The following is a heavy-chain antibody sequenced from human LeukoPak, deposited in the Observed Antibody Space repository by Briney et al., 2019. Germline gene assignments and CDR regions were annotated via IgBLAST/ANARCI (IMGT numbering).Heavy chain of an antibody. D-gene: IGHD2/OR15-2a*01. CDR1: GFTFSNYA. V-gene: IGHV3-30-3*01. Sequence: GGSLRLSCAASGFTFSNYAMHWVRQAPGKGLEWVAVISYDGSDKNYADSVKGRFTISRDDSKNTLYLHMNSLGADDTAVCYCARDFYGVDYWGQGTLVTVSS. CDR3: ARDFYGVDY. CDR2: ISYDGSDK. J-gene: IGHJ4*02.